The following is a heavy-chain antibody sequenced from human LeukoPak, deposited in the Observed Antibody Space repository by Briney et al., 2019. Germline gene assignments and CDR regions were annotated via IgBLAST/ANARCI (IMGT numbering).Heavy chain of an antibody. V-gene: IGHV3-30-3*01. CDR2: ISYDGSNK. Sequence: GGSLRLSCAASGFTFSSYAMHWVRHAPGKGLEWVAVISYDGSNKYYADSVKGRFTISRDNSKNTLYLQMNSLRAEDTAVYYCARDFAHAFDIWGQGTMVTVSS. J-gene: IGHJ3*02. CDR3: ARDFAHAFDI. CDR1: GFTFSSYA.